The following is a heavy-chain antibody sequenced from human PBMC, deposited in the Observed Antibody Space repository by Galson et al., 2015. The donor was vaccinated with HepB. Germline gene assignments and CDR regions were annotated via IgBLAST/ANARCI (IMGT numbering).Heavy chain of an antibody. CDR3: ARGSLTSYYYDSSGYEY. D-gene: IGHD3-22*01. CDR2: INPNSGGT. CDR1: GYTFTGYY. J-gene: IGHJ4*02. Sequence: SVKVSCKASGYTFTGYYMHWVRQAPGQGLEWMGWINPNSGGTNYAQKFQGWVTMTRDTSISTAYMELSRLRSDDTAVYYCARGSLTSYYYDSSGYEYWGQGTLVTVSS. V-gene: IGHV1-2*04.